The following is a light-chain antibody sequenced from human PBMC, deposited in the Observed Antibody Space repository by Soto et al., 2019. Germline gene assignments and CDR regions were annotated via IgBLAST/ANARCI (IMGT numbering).Light chain of an antibody. CDR1: QDISNY. Sequence: DIQMTQSPSSLSASVGGRVTIACQASQDISNYLNWYQQKPGKAPKLLIYDASNLETGVPSRFSGSGSGTDFTFTISSLQPEDIATYYCQKYNGAPFTFGPGTKVDIK. CDR2: DAS. V-gene: IGKV1-33*01. J-gene: IGKJ3*01. CDR3: QKYNGAPFT.